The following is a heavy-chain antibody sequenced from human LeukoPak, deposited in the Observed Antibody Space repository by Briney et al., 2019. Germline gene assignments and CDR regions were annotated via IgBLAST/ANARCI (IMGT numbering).Heavy chain of an antibody. CDR1: GITLSNYA. Sequence: GGSLRLSCVVSGITLSNYAMSWIRQAPGKGLEWVSYISSSGSTIYYADSVKGRFTISRDNAKNSLYLQMNSLRADDTAVYYCAKVDPPVIEGARGEAFDIWGQGTLVTVSS. CDR2: ISSSGSTI. J-gene: IGHJ3*02. V-gene: IGHV3-11*01. D-gene: IGHD1-26*01. CDR3: AKVDPPVIEGARGEAFDI.